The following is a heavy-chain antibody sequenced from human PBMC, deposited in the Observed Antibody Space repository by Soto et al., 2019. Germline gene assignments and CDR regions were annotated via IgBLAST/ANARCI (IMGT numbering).Heavy chain of an antibody. Sequence: GGSLRLSCAASGFTFSSYWMSWVRQAPGKGLEWVANIKQDGSEKYYVDSVKGRFTISRDNAKNSLYLQMNSLRAEDTAVYYCARDRGAVTREDYYYMDVWGKGTTVTVSS. D-gene: IGHD4-4*01. CDR2: IKQDGSEK. CDR3: ARDRGAVTREDYYYMDV. J-gene: IGHJ6*03. CDR1: GFTFSSYW. V-gene: IGHV3-7*01.